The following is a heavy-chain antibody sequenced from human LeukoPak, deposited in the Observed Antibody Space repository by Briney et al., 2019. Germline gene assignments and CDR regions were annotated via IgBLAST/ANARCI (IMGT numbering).Heavy chain of an antibody. V-gene: IGHV1-2*02. CDR2: INPNSGGT. J-gene: IGHJ3*02. D-gene: IGHD3-22*01. CDR1: GYTFTGYY. CDR3: ARGVAMIVVVINDAFDI. Sequence: ASVKVSCKTSGYTFTGYYMHWVRQAPGQGLEWMGWINPNSGGTNNAQKFQGRVTMTRDTSISTAYMELSRLRSDDTAVYYCARGVAMIVVVINDAFDIWGQGTMVTVSS.